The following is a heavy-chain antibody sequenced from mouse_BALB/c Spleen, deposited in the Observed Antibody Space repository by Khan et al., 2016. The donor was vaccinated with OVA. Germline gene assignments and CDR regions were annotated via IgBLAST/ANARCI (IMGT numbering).Heavy chain of an antibody. CDR3: ARQPYYHYNIMDY. CDR1: GLSLTNYG. V-gene: IGHV2-6-1*01. Sequence: XVQLKETGPGLVAPSQSLSITCTIPGLSLTNYGVHWVRQPPGKGLEWLVVIWSDGSTTYNSALRARLTHSKDNSKSQVFLKMNSLQTNDTSLSFCARQPYYHYNIMDYWGQGTSVTVSA. J-gene: IGHJ4*01. D-gene: IGHD2-10*01. CDR2: IWSDGST.